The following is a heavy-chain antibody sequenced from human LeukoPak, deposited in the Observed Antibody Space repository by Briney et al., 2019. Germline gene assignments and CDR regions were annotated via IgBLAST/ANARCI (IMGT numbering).Heavy chain of an antibody. CDR3: ARVYYDSSGNYYAGAFEI. J-gene: IGHJ3*02. CDR2: VYTSGST. Sequence: PSETLSLTCTVSGGSISSGSYYWSWIRQPAGKGLEWIGRVYTSGSTNYNPSLKSRVTISVDTSKNQFSLKLSSVTAADTAVYYCARVYYDSSGNYYAGAFEIWGQGTTVTVSS. CDR1: GGSISSGSYY. V-gene: IGHV4-61*02. D-gene: IGHD3-22*01.